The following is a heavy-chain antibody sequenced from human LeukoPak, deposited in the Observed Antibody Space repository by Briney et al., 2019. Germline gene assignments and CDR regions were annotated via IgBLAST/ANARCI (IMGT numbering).Heavy chain of an antibody. D-gene: IGHD5-18*01. CDR1: GFTFDDYA. J-gene: IGHJ4*02. Sequence: PGGSLRLSCAASGFTFDDYAMHWVRQAPGKGLEWVSLISGDGGSTYCADTVKGRFTISRDNSKNSLYLQMNSLRTEDTALYYCAKGYTAMAPYYFDYWGQGTLVTVSS. CDR3: AKGYTAMAPYYFDY. CDR2: ISGDGGST. V-gene: IGHV3-43*02.